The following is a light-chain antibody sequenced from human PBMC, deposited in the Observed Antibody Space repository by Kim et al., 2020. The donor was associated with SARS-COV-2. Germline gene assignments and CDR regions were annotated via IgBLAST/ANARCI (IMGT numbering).Light chain of an antibody. CDR1: SSEVGGYNY. V-gene: IGLV2-8*01. CDR2: EVS. Sequence: GQSVTISCTGTSSEVGGYNYVSWYQQHPGKAPKLMIYEVSKRPAGVTDRFSGSKCGNTASLTGSGLQAEDEADYYCSSYAGSNNWVFGGGTKLTVL. CDR3: SSYAGSNNWV. J-gene: IGLJ3*02.